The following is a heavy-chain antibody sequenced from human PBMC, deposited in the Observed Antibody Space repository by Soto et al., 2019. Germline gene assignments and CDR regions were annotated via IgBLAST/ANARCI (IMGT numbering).Heavy chain of an antibody. CDR1: GFTFSSYG. V-gene: IGHV3-33*01. J-gene: IGHJ6*02. D-gene: IGHD1-1*01. CDR3: ARGPEHYSYYYGMDV. Sequence: GGSLRLSCAASGFTFSSYGMHWVRQAPGKGLEWVAVIWYDGSNKYYADSVKGRFTISRDNSKNTLYLQMNSLEAEDTAVYYCARGPEHYSYYYGMDVWGQGTTVTVSS. CDR2: IWYDGSNK.